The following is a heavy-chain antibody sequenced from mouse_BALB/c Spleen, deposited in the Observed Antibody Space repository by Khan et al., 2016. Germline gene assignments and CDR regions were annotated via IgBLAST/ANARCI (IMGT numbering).Heavy chain of an antibody. CDR2: INPSAGYT. D-gene: IGHD1-3*01. CDR1: GYTFTHYG. Sequence: QVQLQQSGAELAKPGASVKMSCKASGYTFTHYGMHWVKQRPGQGLEWIGYINPSAGYTYYNQKFKDKATLTADKSSSTVYMQLSSLTSEDSALYFCARLAGSSVFAYWGQGTTLTVSS. V-gene: IGHV1-4*01. CDR3: ARLAGSSVFAY. J-gene: IGHJ2*01.